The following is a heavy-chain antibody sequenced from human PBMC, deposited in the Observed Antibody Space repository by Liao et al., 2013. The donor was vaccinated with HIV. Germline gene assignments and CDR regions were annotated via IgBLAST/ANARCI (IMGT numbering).Heavy chain of an antibody. D-gene: IGHD2-2*01. Sequence: QVQLQVSSPGLVKPSQTLSLTCTVSGGSMSSGDYYWSWIRQAPGKGLEWIGYIYESGFTDYNPSLKSRLTISEDTSKDQFSLRLTSVTAADTAVYYCTRSYCSGTSCSNWFDAWGQGTLVTVSS. J-gene: IGHJ5*02. CDR3: TRSYCSGTSCSNWFDA. V-gene: IGHV4-30-4*08. CDR2: IYESGFT. CDR1: GGSMSSGDYY.